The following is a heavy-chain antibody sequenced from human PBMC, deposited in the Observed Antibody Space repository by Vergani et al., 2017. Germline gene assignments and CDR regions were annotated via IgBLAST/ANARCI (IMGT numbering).Heavy chain of an antibody. V-gene: IGHV3-33*01. CDR1: GFTFSSYG. D-gene: IGHD1-7*01. J-gene: IGHJ5*02. Sequence: QVQLVESGGGVVQPGRSLRLYCAASGFTFSSYGMHWVRQAPGKGLEWVAVIWYDGSNKYYADSVKGRVTISRDNSKNTRYLQMNSLRAEDTAVYYCARGAWNYVLNWFDPWGQGTLVTVSS. CDR2: IWYDGSNK. CDR3: ARGAWNYVLNWFDP.